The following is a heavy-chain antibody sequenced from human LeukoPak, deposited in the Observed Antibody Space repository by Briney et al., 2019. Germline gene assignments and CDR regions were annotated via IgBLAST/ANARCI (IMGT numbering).Heavy chain of an antibody. Sequence: SETLSLTCAVSGGSFSGYYWTWIRQPPGKGLEWIGEINHSGSTNYNPSLKSRVTISVDTSKNQFSLKLSSVTAADTAVYYCARDKLLWTAAGSIDPWGQGTLVTVSS. J-gene: IGHJ5*02. CDR2: INHSGST. CDR1: GGSFSGYY. D-gene: IGHD6-13*01. V-gene: IGHV4-34*01. CDR3: ARDKLLWTAAGSIDP.